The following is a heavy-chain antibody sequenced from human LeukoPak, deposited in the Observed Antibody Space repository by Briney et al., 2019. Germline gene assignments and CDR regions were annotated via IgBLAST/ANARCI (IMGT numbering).Heavy chain of an antibody. CDR2: ISSSSSTI. CDR3: ARDRRVEWKTNYYYYYGMDV. V-gene: IGHV3-48*04. J-gene: IGHJ6*02. Sequence: GGSLRLSCAASGFTFSSYSMNWVRQAPGKGLEWVSYISSSSSTIYYADSVKGRFTISRDNAKNSLYLQMNSLRAEDTAVYYCARDRRVEWKTNYYYYYGMDVWGQGTTVTVSS. CDR1: GFTFSSYS. D-gene: IGHD1-1*01.